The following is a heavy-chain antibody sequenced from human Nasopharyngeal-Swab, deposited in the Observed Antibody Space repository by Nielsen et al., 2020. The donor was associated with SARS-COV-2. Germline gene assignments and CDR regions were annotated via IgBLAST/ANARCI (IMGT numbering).Heavy chain of an antibody. D-gene: IGHD3-3*01. J-gene: IGHJ4*02. V-gene: IGHV3-23*01. Sequence: WIRQPPGKGLEWVSAISGSGGSTYYADSVEGRFTISRDNSKNTLYLQMNSLRAEDTAVYYCAKEPFYDFWSGYYWDYWGQGTLVTVSS. CDR2: ISGSGGST. CDR3: AKEPFYDFWSGYYWDY.